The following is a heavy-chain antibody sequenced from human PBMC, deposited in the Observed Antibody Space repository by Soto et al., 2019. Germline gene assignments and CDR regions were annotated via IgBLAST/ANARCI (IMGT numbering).Heavy chain of an antibody. CDR2: VYYRGRS. CDR1: GGSVTNSSYY. J-gene: IGHJ4*02. Sequence: PSETLSLTCTVSGGSVTNSSYYWGWIRQSPGKGLEWIGSVYYRGRSYSKSSVKSRVTISVDTSKNRFSLSLNSVTASDTSVDFCVSQRTTVPTQAYFDYWGPGALVTVS. V-gene: IGHV4-39*01. CDR3: VSQRTTVPTQAYFDY. D-gene: IGHD4-17*01.